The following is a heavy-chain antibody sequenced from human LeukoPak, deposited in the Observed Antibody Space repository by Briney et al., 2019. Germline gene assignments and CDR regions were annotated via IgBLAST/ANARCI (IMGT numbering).Heavy chain of an antibody. D-gene: IGHD3-10*02. CDR2: IYHSGST. V-gene: IGHV4-38-2*02. Sequence: SETLSLTCTVSGYSISSGYYWGWIRQPPGKGLEWIGSIYHSGSTYYNPSLKSRVTISVDTSKNQFSLKLSSVTAADTAVYYCARGMFYFRWFDPWGQGTLVTVSS. CDR1: GYSISSGYY. CDR3: ARGMFYFRWFDP. J-gene: IGHJ5*02.